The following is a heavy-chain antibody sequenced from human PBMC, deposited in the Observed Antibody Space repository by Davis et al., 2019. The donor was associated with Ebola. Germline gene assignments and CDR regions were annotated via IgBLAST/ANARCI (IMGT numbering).Heavy chain of an antibody. CDR3: ATVPISYRPGYMDV. D-gene: IGHD3-3*01. CDR2: ISGSDNST. V-gene: IGHV3-23*01. CDR1: GFTFNSYA. Sequence: GESLKISCTASGFTFNSYAMSWVRQAPGKGLEWVSAISGSDNSTYNADSVNGRFTTSRDNSKNTLYLQMNSLRVEDTAVYYCATVPISYRPGYMDVWGKGTTVTVSS. J-gene: IGHJ6*03.